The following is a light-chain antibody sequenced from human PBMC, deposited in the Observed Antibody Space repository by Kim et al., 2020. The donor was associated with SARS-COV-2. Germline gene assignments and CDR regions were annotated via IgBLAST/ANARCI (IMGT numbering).Light chain of an antibody. CDR1: QSMSSW. CDR3: QQYNSFWT. J-gene: IGKJ1*01. Sequence: ASVGGRVTITCRASQSMSSWLAWYQQKPGKAPKLLIDKASSLESGVPSRFSGSGSGTEFTLTISSLQPDDFATYYCQQYNSFWTFGQGTKVEIK. V-gene: IGKV1-5*03. CDR2: KAS.